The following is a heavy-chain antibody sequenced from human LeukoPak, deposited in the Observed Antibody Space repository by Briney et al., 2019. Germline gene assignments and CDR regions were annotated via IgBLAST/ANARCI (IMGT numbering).Heavy chain of an antibody. CDR2: FDPEDGET. CDR1: GYTLTGLS. V-gene: IGHV1-24*01. Sequence: ASVKVSCKVSGYTLTGLSMHWVRQAPGKGLEWMGGFDPEDGETIYAQKFQGRVTMTEDTSTDTAYMELSSLRSEDTAVYYCATASLNSGSYFYFDYWGQGTLVIVSS. J-gene: IGHJ4*02. CDR3: ATASLNSGSYFYFDY. D-gene: IGHD1-26*01.